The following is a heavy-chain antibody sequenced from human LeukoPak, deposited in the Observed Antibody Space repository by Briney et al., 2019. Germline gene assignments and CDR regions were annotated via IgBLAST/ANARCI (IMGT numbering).Heavy chain of an antibody. V-gene: IGHV1-18*01. D-gene: IGHD6-6*01. CDR1: GYTFTSYG. J-gene: IGHJ4*02. CDR2: ISAYNGNT. CDR3: ARDVGYSSSSLGIPLDY. Sequence: ASVKVSRKASGYTFTSYGISWVRQAPGQGLEWMGWISAYNGNTNYAQKLQGRVTMTTDTSTSTAYMELRSLRSDDTAVYYCARDVGYSSSSLGIPLDYWGQGTLVTVSS.